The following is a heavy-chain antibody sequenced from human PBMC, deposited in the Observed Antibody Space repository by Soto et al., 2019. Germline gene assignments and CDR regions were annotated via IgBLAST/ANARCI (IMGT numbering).Heavy chain of an antibody. D-gene: IGHD5-18*01. V-gene: IGHV4-59*01. Sequence: PSETLSLTCAVYGGSFSGYYWSWIRQPPGKGLEWIGYIYYSGSTNYNPSLKSRVTISVDTSKNQFSLKLSSVTAADTAVYYCARSSGDTAMVSYWGQGTLVTVSS. J-gene: IGHJ4*02. CDR1: GGSFSGYY. CDR3: ARSSGDTAMVSY. CDR2: IYYSGST.